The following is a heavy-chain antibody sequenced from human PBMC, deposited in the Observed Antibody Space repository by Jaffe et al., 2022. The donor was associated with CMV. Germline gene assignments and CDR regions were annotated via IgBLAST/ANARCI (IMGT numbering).Heavy chain of an antibody. D-gene: IGHD1-26*01. V-gene: IGHV4-31*03. Sequence: QVQLQESGPGLVKPSQTLSLTCTVSGGSISSGGYYWSWIRQHPGKGLEWIGYIYYSGSTYYNPSLKSRVTISVDTSKNQFSLKLSSVTAADTAVYYCARDSGSYRTQKNWFDPWGQGTLVTVSS. CDR3: ARDSGSYRTQKNWFDP. CDR1: GGSISSGGYY. CDR2: IYYSGST. J-gene: IGHJ5*02.